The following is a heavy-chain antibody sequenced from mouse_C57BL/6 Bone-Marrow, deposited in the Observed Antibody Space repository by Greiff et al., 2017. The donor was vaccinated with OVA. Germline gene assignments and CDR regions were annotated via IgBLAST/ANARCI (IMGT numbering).Heavy chain of an antibody. Sequence: QVQLQQSGAELVRPGSSVKLSCKASGYTFTSYWMDWVKQRPGQGLEWIGNIYPSDSETHYNQKFKDKATLTVDKSSSTAYMQLSSLTSEDSAVYYCASGAYYSNSGLYYYAMDYWGQGTSVTVSS. CDR2: IYPSDSET. D-gene: IGHD2-5*01. CDR1: GYTFTSYW. V-gene: IGHV1-61*01. CDR3: ASGAYYSNSGLYYYAMDY. J-gene: IGHJ4*01.